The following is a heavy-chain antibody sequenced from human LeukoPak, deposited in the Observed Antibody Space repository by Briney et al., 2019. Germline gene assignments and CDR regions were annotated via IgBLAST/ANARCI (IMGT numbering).Heavy chain of an antibody. D-gene: IGHD3-10*01. CDR2: IGTAGDT. CDR3: ARGRGWGTLDI. CDR1: GFTFSSYD. J-gene: IGHJ3*02. Sequence: GGSLRLSCAASGFTFSSYDMHWVRQGTGKGLEWVSAIGTAGDTYYPGSVKGRFTTSRENAKNSLYLQMNSLRVGDTAVYYCARGRGWGTLDIWGQGTMVTVSS. V-gene: IGHV3-13*04.